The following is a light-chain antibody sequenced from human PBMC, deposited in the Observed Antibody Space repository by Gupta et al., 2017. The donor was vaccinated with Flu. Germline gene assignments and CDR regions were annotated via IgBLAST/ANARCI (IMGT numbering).Light chain of an antibody. CDR3: VAWDDSLNGPYVV. V-gene: IGLV1-44*01. CDR1: SIGTDC. J-gene: IGLJ2*01. CDR2: RIN. Sequence: SIGTDCDDWYQQLPGTAPKLLIYRINPRPSGVPDRFSGSKSGTSAYLAISGLQSEDEADYYCVAWDDSLNGPYVVFGGGTKVTVL.